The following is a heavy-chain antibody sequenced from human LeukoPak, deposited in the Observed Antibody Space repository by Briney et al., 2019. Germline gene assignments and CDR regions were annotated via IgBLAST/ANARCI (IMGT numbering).Heavy chain of an antibody. Sequence: ASVKVSCKASGYTFTSYAISWVRQAPGQGLEWMGWISAYNGNTNYAQKFQGRVTMTTDTSTRTAYMELRSLRSDDAAVYYCARGLEWLTRRHTWFDTWGQGTLVTVSS. D-gene: IGHD3-3*01. CDR1: GYTFTSYA. CDR2: ISAYNGNT. CDR3: ARGLEWLTRRHTWFDT. V-gene: IGHV1-18*01. J-gene: IGHJ5*02.